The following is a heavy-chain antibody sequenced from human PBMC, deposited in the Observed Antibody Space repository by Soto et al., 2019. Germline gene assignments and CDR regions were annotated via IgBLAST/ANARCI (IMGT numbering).Heavy chain of an antibody. CDR2: IYYSGST. CDR1: GGSSSSGDYY. Sequence: SETLSLTCTVSGGSSSSGDYYWSWIRQPPGKGLEWIGYIYYSGSTYYNPSLKSRVTISVDTSKNQFSLKLSSVTAADTAVYYCARERPDGSRLDPWGQGTLVTVSS. D-gene: IGHD6-13*01. J-gene: IGHJ5*02. V-gene: IGHV4-30-4*01. CDR3: ARERPDGSRLDP.